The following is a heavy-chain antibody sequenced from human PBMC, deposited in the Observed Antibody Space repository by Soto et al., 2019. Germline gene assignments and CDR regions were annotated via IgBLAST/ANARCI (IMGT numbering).Heavy chain of an antibody. D-gene: IGHD3-10*02. CDR1: GFTFSSYW. Sequence: GGSLRLSCAASGFTFSSYWMSWVRQAPGKGLEWVANIKQDGSEKYYVDSVKGRFTISRDNAKNSLYLQMNSLRAEDTAVYYCARVMLAPPIDAFDIWGQGTMVTVSS. CDR2: IKQDGSEK. V-gene: IGHV3-7*01. CDR3: ARVMLAPPIDAFDI. J-gene: IGHJ3*02.